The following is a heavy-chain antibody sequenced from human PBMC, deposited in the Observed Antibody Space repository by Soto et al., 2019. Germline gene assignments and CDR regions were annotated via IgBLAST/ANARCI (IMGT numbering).Heavy chain of an antibody. CDR2: ISGSGGST. Sequence: PGGSLRLSCAASGFTFSSYAMSWVRQAPGKGLEWVSAISGSGGSTYYADSVKGRFTISRDNSKNTLYLQMNSLRAEDTAVYYSVGAWGITIFGVADYFDYWGQGTLVTVSS. CDR3: VGAWGITIFGVADYFDY. D-gene: IGHD3-3*01. J-gene: IGHJ4*02. V-gene: IGHV3-23*01. CDR1: GFTFSSYA.